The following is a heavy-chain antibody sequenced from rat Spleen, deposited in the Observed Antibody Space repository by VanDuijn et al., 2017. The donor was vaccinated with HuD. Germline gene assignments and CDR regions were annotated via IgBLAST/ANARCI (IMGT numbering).Heavy chain of an antibody. CDR2: ISYEGSGT. D-gene: IGHD1-12*03. Sequence: EVQLVESGGGLVQPGRSLKLSCAVSGFTFSDFNMHWIRQAPTKGLEWIASISYEGSGTYDRDSVKGRFTISRDSAKSTLYLQMDSLRSEDTATYYCARHGQIYNYGGYYPSGVMDAWGQGASVTVSS. J-gene: IGHJ4*01. V-gene: IGHV5-7*01. CDR1: GFTFSDFN. CDR3: ARHGQIYNYGGYYPSGVMDA.